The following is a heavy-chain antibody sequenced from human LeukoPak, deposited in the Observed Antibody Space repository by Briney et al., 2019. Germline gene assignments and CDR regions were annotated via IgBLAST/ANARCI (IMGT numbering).Heavy chain of an antibody. V-gene: IGHV1-46*01. CDR1: GYTFTSYY. CDR2: INPSGGGT. Sequence: ASVKVSCKASGYTFTSYYIHWVRQAPGQGLEWMGVINPSGGGTSYAQKFQGRVTMTRDTSTSTVYMNLRSLRSEDTAVYFCARDMLAVPSNWFDPWGQGTLVTVSS. J-gene: IGHJ5*02. D-gene: IGHD2-8*01. CDR3: ARDMLAVPSNWFDP.